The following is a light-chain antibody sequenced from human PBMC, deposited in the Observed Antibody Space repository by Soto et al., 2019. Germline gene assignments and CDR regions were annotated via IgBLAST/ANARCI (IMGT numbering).Light chain of an antibody. CDR1: QSISSY. J-gene: IGKJ4*01. CDR3: QQSLSTLLT. V-gene: IGKV1-39*01. Sequence: DIQMTQSPSSLSASVGDRGTITCRASQSISSYLNWYQQKPGKAPKVLISGASTLHNGVPSRFSGRGSGTDFTLTISSLQPEDVATYYCQQSLSTLLTFGGGTKVDIK. CDR2: GAS.